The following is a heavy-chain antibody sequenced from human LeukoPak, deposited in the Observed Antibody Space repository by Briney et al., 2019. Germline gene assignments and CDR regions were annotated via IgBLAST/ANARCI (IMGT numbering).Heavy chain of an antibody. Sequence: GGSLRLSCAASGFTFDDYAMHWVRQAPGKGLEWVSGISRNSGRIVYADSVNRRFTISRDNAKNSLYLQMNILRAEDTALYYCSKDIGMDYYDSSAYSNYFDYWGQGTLVTVSS. J-gene: IGHJ4*02. CDR2: ISRNSGRI. CDR3: SKDIGMDYYDSSAYSNYFDY. CDR1: GFTFDDYA. V-gene: IGHV3-9*01. D-gene: IGHD3-22*01.